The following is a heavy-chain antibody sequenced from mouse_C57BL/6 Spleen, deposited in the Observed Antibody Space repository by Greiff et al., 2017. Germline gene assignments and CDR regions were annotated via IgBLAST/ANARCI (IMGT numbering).Heavy chain of an antibody. Sequence: VQLQQSGPELVKPGDSVKISCKASGYSFTGYFMNWVMQSHGKSLEWIGRINPYNGDTFYNQKFKGKATLTVDKSSSTAHMELRSLTSEDSAVYYCARVPFITTVVADYFDYWGQGTTLTVSS. CDR3: ARVPFITTVVADYFDY. CDR2: INPYNGDT. J-gene: IGHJ2*01. V-gene: IGHV1-20*01. CDR1: GYSFTGYF. D-gene: IGHD1-1*01.